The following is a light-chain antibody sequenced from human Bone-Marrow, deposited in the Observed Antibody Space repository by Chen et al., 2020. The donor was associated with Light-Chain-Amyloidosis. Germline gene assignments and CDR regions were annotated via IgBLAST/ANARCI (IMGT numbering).Light chain of an antibody. V-gene: IGLV3-21*02. CDR3: QVWDRSSDRPV. J-gene: IGLJ3*02. Sequence: SYVLTQPSSVSVAPGQTATIACGGNNIGSTSVHWYQQTPGRAPLLVVYDDSDRPSGIPERLSGSNSGNTAALAISRVEAGDEAGYYCQVWDRSSDRPVFGGGTKLTVL. CDR2: DDS. CDR1: NIGSTS.